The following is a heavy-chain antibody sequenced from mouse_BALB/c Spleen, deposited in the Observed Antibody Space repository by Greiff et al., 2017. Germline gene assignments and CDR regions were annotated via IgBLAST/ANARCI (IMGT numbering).Heavy chain of an antibody. Sequence: QVQLQQSGAELVRPGTSVKISCKASGYAFTNYWLGWVKQRPGHGLEWIGDIYPGSGNTYYNEKFNGKATLTADKSSSTAYMQLSSLTSEDSAVYFCARDSSSSYAMDYWGQGTSVTVSS. CDR3: ARDSSSSYAMDY. CDR2: IYPGSGNT. J-gene: IGHJ4*01. V-gene: IGHV1-63*01. CDR1: GYAFTNYW. D-gene: IGHD3-2*01.